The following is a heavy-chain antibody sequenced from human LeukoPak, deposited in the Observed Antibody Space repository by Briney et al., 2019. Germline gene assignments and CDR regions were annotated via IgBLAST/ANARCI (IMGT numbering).Heavy chain of an antibody. J-gene: IGHJ4*02. Sequence: PSETLSLTCTVSGYSISSGYYWGWIRQPPGKGLEWIGSIYHSGSTNYNPSLKSRVTISVDTSKNQFSLKLSSVTAADTAVYYCASALLGDNPPQFDYWGQGTLVTVSS. CDR1: GYSISSGYY. CDR2: IYHSGST. CDR3: ASALLGDNPPQFDY. V-gene: IGHV4-38-2*02. D-gene: IGHD3-10*01.